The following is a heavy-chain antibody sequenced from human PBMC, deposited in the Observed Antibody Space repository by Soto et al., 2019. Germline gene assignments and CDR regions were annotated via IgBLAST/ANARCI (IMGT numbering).Heavy chain of an antibody. D-gene: IGHD2-15*01. V-gene: IGHV1-46*01. CDR2: INPSGGST. CDR3: ARDRGNLWGYYYYGMDV. Sequence: ASVKVSCKASGYTFTSYYMPWVRQAPGQGLEWMGIINPSGGSTSYAQKFQGRVTMTRDTSTSTVYMELSSLRSEDTAVYYCARDRGNLWGYYYYGMDVWGQGTTVTVSS. CDR1: GYTFTSYY. J-gene: IGHJ6*02.